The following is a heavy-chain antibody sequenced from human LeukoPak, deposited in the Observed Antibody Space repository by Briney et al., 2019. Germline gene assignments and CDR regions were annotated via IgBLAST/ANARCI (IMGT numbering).Heavy chain of an antibody. V-gene: IGHV1-2*02. D-gene: IGHD6-19*01. J-gene: IGHJ6*02. CDR1: GYTFTGYY. CDR2: INPNSGGT. CDR3: ARVIAGAGTKYYGMDV. Sequence: ASVKVSCKASGYTFTGYYMHWVRQAPGQGLEWMGWINPNSGGTNYAQKFQGRVTMTRDTSISTAYMELSRLRSDDTAVYYCARVIAGAGTKYYGMDVWGQGTTVTVSS.